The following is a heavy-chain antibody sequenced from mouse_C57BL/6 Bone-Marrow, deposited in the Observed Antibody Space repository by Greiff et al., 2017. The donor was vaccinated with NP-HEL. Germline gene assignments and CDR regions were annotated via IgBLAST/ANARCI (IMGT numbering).Heavy chain of an antibody. V-gene: IGHV14-1*01. CDR1: GFNIKDYY. Sequence: VQLQQSGAELVRPGASVKLSCTASGFNIKDYYMHWVKQRPEQGLEWIGRIDPEDGDTEYAPKFQGKATMTADTSSNTAYLQLSSLTSEDTAVYYCTTGWLLPFYYAMDYWGQGTSVTVSS. CDR3: TTGWLLPFYYAMDY. J-gene: IGHJ4*01. CDR2: IDPEDGDT. D-gene: IGHD2-3*01.